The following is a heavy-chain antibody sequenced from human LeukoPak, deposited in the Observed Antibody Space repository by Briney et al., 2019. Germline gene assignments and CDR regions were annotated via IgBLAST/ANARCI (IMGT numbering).Heavy chain of an antibody. J-gene: IGHJ4*02. D-gene: IGHD1-26*01. CDR2: IYYSGST. CDR1: GGSISSYY. CDR3: ARRQSGSYLDFDY. Sequence: SETLSLTCTVSGGSISSYYWSWIRQPPGKGLEWIGYIYYSGSTNYNPSLKSRVTISVDTSKNQFSLKLSSVTAADTAVYYCARRQSGSYLDFDYWGQGTLVTVSS. V-gene: IGHV4-59*08.